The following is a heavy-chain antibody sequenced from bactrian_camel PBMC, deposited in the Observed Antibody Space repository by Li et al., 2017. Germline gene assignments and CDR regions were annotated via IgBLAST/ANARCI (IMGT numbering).Heavy chain of an antibody. CDR2: IDSEDGTT. V-gene: IGHV3S31*01. CDR1: GVMYRRNC. D-gene: IGHD5*01. CDR3: AAGQGVGWCLDVIRVGAEADFDY. J-gene: IGHJ6*01. Sequence: QLVESGGGSVQAGGSLKLSCVVSGVMYRRNCMGWFRQAAGKEREGVASIDSEDGTTNYAESMKDRFTISVDNAKNTLYLQMDSLKPEDTATYYCAAGQGVGWCLDVIRVGAEADFDYWGHGTQVTVS.